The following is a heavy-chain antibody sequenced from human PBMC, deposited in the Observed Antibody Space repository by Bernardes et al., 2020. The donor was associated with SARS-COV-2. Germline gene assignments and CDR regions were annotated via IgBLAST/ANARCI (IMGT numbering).Heavy chain of an antibody. V-gene: IGHV4-39*01. CDR1: GGSISSSSYY. D-gene: IGHD6-19*01. Sequence: SLTCTVSGGSISSSSYYWGWIRQPPGKGLEWIGSIYYSGSTYYNPSLKSRVPISVDTSKNQFSPLAGCCRGSAGRPWVWSGMVKRRGPFSLGPRHQNQISSQCHRHLSHSSRQPCPRLSGFPFGETLTSWCCLW. CDR2: IYYSGST. J-gene: IGHJ2*01. CDR3: SGMVKRRGPFSLGPRHQNQISSQCHRHLSHSSRQPCPRLSGFPFGETLTSWCCL.